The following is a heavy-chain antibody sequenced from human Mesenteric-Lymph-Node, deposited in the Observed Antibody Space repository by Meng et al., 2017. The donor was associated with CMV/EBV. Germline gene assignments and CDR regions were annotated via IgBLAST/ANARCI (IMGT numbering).Heavy chain of an antibody. D-gene: IGHD4-23*01. CDR1: GFTFSDYY. CDR2: ISSSGSTE. J-gene: IGHJ4*02. CDR3: ARVPYYGGNSRSADS. Sequence: GGSLRLSCAASGFTFSDYYMTWIRQAPGKGLEWVSYISSSGSTEYYADSVKGRFAISRDNAKNSLYLQMTSLRAEDTAVYYCARVPYYGGNSRSADSWGQGTLVTVSS. V-gene: IGHV3-11*01.